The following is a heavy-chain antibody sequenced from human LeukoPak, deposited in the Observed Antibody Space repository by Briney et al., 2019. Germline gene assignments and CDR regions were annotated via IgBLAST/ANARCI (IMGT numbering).Heavy chain of an antibody. CDR3: ARETYGMDV. CDR2: IYYSGST. Sequence: PSETLSLTCTVSGGSISSYYWSWIRQPPGKGLEWIGYIYYSGSTNYNPSLKSRVTISVDTSKNQFSLKLSPVTAADTAVYYCARETYGMDVWGKGTTVTVSS. CDR1: GGSISSYY. J-gene: IGHJ6*04. V-gene: IGHV4-59*01.